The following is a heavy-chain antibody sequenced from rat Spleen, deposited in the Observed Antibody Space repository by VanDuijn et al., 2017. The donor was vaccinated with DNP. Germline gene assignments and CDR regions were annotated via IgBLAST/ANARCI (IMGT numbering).Heavy chain of an antibody. CDR1: GFYLTSYG. V-gene: IGHV2S8*01. J-gene: IGHJ2*01. Sequence: QVQLKESGPGLVQPSQTLSPPCTVSGFYLTSYGVSWIRQSPGKGLEWIAAISSVGSTYYNLALKSRLSISRDTSKSQVFLKMSSLQTEDTAIYFCTRKMDWGQGVMVTVSA. D-gene: IGHD1-12*02. CDR3: TRKMD. CDR2: ISSVGST.